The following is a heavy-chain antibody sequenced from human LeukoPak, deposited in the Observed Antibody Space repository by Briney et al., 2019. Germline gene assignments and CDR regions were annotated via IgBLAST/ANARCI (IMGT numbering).Heavy chain of an antibody. V-gene: IGHV3-49*04. J-gene: IGHJ4*02. D-gene: IGHD6-13*01. CDR2: IRSKAHGGTT. Sequence: PGGSLRLSCTASGFTFGDYAMSWVRQAPGKGLEWVGFIRSKAHGGTTEDAASVKGRFTISRDDSKSIAYLQMNSLKTEDTAVYYCAKDEERPYSSWYYYNILGGYWGQGTLVTVSS. CDR3: AKDEERPYSSWYYYNILGGY. CDR1: GFTFGDYA.